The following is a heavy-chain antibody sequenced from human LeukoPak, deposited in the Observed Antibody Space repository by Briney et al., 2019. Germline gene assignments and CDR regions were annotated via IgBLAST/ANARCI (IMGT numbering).Heavy chain of an antibody. CDR1: GFTFSSYA. CDR3: AKGVDYGANMGLPKNNWFDP. J-gene: IGHJ5*02. D-gene: IGHD4-23*01. CDR2: IRYDGNNK. Sequence: GGSLRLSCAASGFTFSSYAMHWVRQAPGKGLEWVAFIRYDGNNKNYEDSVKGRFTIPRDNSKDTLYLQMNSLRAEHTAVYYGAKGVDYGANMGLPKNNWFDPWGQGTLVTVSS. V-gene: IGHV3-30*02.